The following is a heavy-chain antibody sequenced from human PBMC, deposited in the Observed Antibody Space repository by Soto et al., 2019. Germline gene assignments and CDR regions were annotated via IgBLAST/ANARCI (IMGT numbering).Heavy chain of an antibody. Sequence: ASVKVSCKASGYTFTCYYMHWVRQAPGQGLEWMGIINPSGGSTSYAQKFQGRVTMTRDTSTSTVYMELSSLRSEDTAVYYCARVSREMVVAATNFDYWGQGTLVTVSS. D-gene: IGHD2-15*01. CDR3: ARVSREMVVAATNFDY. J-gene: IGHJ4*02. V-gene: IGHV1-46*01. CDR2: INPSGGST. CDR1: GYTFTCYY.